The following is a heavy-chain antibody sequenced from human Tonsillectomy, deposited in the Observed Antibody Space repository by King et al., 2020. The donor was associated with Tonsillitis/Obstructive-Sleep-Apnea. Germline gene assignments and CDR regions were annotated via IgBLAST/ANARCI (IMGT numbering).Heavy chain of an antibody. J-gene: IGHJ3*01. CDR2: ISGSGDTI. D-gene: IGHD1-7*01. CDR3: ARPGGRSITGTFVAFDV. Sequence: VKLAESGGGLVQPGGSLRLSCAASGFTFSGYSMNWVRQAPGKGLEWLSYISGSGDTIYHADSVKGRFTISRDNARNSLYLQMNSLRDEDTAVYYCARPGGRSITGTFVAFDVWGQGTLVTVSS. V-gene: IGHV3-48*02. CDR1: GFTFSGYS.